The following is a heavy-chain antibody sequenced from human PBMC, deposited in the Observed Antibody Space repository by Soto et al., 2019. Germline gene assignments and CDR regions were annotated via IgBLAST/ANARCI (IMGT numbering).Heavy chain of an antibody. D-gene: IGHD6-19*01. J-gene: IGHJ4*02. Sequence: QVQLQQWGAGLLKPSETLSLTCAVYGGSFSGYYWSWIRQPPGKGLEWIGEINHSGSTNYNPSLKSRVTISVDTSKNQFSLKLSSVTAADTAVYYCARVAGVRIAVAGALDYWGQGTLVTVSS. V-gene: IGHV4-34*01. CDR2: INHSGST. CDR1: GGSFSGYY. CDR3: ARVAGVRIAVAGALDY.